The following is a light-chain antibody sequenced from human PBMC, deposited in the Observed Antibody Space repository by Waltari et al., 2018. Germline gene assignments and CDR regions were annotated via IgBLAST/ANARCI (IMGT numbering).Light chain of an antibody. CDR3: QQYDSPPSVT. CDR2: DAS. J-gene: IGKJ4*01. CDR1: QDMRNH. V-gene: IGKV1-33*01. Sequence: DIQMTQSPSSLSASVGDRVTITCQASQDMRNHLNWYQHKPGQAPKLLIYDASYLGILVPSRFSGSGSGTDFTLTISSLQTEDIATYYCQQYDSPPSVTFGGGTKVEIK.